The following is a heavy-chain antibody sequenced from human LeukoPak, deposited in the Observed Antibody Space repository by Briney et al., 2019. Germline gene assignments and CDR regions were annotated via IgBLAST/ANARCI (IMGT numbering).Heavy chain of an antibody. D-gene: IGHD3-3*01. Sequence: QPGGSLRLSCAASGFTFSSYAMSWVRQAPGKGLEWVSSISGSGGSTYYADSVKGRFTISRDNSKNTLYLQMNSLRAEDTAVYYCAKDRGLGSITIFGVVITNYFDYWGQGTLVTVSS. CDR2: ISGSGGST. V-gene: IGHV3-23*01. CDR3: AKDRGLGSITIFGVVITNYFDY. J-gene: IGHJ4*02. CDR1: GFTFSSYA.